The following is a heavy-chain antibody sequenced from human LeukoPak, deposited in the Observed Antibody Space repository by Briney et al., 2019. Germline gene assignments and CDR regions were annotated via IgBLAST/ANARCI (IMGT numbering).Heavy chain of an antibody. CDR1: EFTFSSHW. CDR2: INSDGSST. J-gene: IGHJ4*02. CDR3: AKEVGVTAGGIRGDFDY. V-gene: IGHV3-74*01. D-gene: IGHD6-13*01. Sequence: PGGSLRLSCAASEFTFSSHWMHWVRQAPGKGLVWVSYINSDGSSTTYADYVKGRFTISRDNAKNMLYLQMNSLRAEDTAVYFCAKEVGVTAGGIRGDFDYWGQGTLVTVSS.